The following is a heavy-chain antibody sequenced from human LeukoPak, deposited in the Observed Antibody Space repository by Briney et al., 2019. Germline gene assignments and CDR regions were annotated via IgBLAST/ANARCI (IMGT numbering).Heavy chain of an antibody. D-gene: IGHD6-13*01. CDR3: ARAGSSWLTGEMIDY. Sequence: VSVNVSCKASGYTFTSYDINWVRQAPGQGLEWMGWMNPNSGNTGYAQKFQGRVTMTRNTSISTAYMELSSLRSEDTAVYYCARAGSSWLTGEMIDYWGQGTLVTVSS. J-gene: IGHJ4*02. CDR2: MNPNSGNT. CDR1: GYTFTSYD. V-gene: IGHV1-8*01.